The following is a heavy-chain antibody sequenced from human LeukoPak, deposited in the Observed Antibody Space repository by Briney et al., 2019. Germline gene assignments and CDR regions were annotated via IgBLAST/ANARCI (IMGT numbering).Heavy chain of an antibody. V-gene: IGHV1-3*01. CDR1: GYTFTNYA. Sequence: ASVKVSCKASGYTFTNYAMHWLRQAPGQRLEWMGWIHAGNGNTKYSQKLQGRVTITRDTSASTAYMELSSLRSEDTAVYYCARDPRMTSYSSSWYPPTYWGQGTLVTVSS. CDR3: ARDPRMTSYSSSWYPPTY. D-gene: IGHD6-13*01. CDR2: IHAGNGNT. J-gene: IGHJ4*02.